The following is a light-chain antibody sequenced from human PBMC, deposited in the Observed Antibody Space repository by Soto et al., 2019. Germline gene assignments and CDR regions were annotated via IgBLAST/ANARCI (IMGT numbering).Light chain of an antibody. CDR2: KAS. CDR1: QSISSW. V-gene: IGKV1-5*03. J-gene: IGKJ1*01. CDR3: QHYSTSSGWT. Sequence: DIPMTQSPSTLSASVGDRVTITCRASQSISSWLAWYQQKPGRAPKLLIYKASDLESGVPSRFSGSESGTEFTLTISSLQPDDFATYYCQHYSTSSGWTFGQGTKVEIK.